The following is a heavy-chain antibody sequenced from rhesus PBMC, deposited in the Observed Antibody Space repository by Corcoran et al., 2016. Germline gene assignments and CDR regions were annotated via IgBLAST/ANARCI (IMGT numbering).Heavy chain of an antibody. CDR3: ARYNFWTGLRFDV. J-gene: IGHJ5-1*01. CDR2: IYGRGGSN. Sequence: QVQLQESGPGLVKPSETLSLTCAVAGGSISGYYYWSWIRQPPGKGLEWIGRIYGRGGSNYLNPSLKSRVTLSVATSQNQFSLTLGSVTAAATAVYYCARYNFWTGLRFDVWGPGVLVTVSS. V-gene: IGHV4S14*01. CDR1: GGSISGYYY. D-gene: IGHD3-3*01.